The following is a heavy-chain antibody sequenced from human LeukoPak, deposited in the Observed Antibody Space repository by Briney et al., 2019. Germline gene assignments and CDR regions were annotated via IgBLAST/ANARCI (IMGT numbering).Heavy chain of an antibody. V-gene: IGHV3-43*01. J-gene: IGHJ3*02. D-gene: IGHD1-26*01. CDR1: GFTFDDYT. Sequence: PGGSLRLSCAASGFTFDDYTMHWVRQAPGKGLEWVSLISWDGGSTYYADSVKGRFTISRDNSKNSLYLQMNSLRAEDTAVYYCAKGRWARAFDIWGQGTMVTVSS. CDR2: ISWDGGST. CDR3: AKGRWARAFDI.